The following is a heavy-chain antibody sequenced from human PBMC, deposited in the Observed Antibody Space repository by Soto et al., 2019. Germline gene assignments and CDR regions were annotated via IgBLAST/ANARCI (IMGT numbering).Heavy chain of an antibody. CDR1: GYTFTSYD. CDR3: ARGRYYYGSGSYLNLLMDV. CDR2: MNPNSGNT. D-gene: IGHD3-10*01. V-gene: IGHV1-8*01. J-gene: IGHJ6*02. Sequence: ASVKVSCKASGYTFTSYDINWVRQATGQGLEWMGWMNPNSGNTGYAQKFQGRVTMTRNTSISTAYMELSSLRSEDTAVYYCARGRYYYGSGSYLNLLMDVWGQGTTVTVSS.